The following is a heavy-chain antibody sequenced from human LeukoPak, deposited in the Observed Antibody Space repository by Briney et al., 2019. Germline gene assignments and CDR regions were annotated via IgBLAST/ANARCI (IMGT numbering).Heavy chain of an antibody. D-gene: IGHD6-13*01. CDR3: AKEGSEQLVTY. CDR1: GFTFSDYY. V-gene: IGHV3-30*18. Sequence: GGSLRLSCAASGFTFSDYYMSWIRQAPGKGLEWVAVISYDGSNKYYADSVKGRFTISRDNSKNTLYLQMNSLRAEDTAVYYCAKEGSEQLVTYWGQGTLVTVSS. J-gene: IGHJ4*02. CDR2: ISYDGSNK.